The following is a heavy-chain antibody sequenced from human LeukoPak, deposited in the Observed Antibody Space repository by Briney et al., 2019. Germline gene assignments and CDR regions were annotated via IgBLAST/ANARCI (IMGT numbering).Heavy chain of an antibody. D-gene: IGHD3-10*01. CDR3: TKDISSGRPAPYGMDV. CDR2: INWNSDTT. V-gene: IGHV3-9*01. J-gene: IGHJ6*02. Sequence: GGSLRLSCAASGFTFGAYCMHWVRQPPGKGLEWVSAINWNSDTTHYADSVRGRFTISRDNAKNTLYLQMNSLRVEDTAFYFCTKDISSGRPAPYGMDVWGHGTTVTVSS. CDR1: GFTFGAYC.